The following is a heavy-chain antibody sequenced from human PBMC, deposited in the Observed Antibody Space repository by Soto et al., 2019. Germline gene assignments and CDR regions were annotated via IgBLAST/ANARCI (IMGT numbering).Heavy chain of an antibody. V-gene: IGHV1-18*01. Sequence: ASVKVSCKASGYTFARYGIGWARQAPGQGLEWMGWINTYNGNTNYAQNVQGRVTLTTDTSTSTAYMELRSLRSNDTAIYYCAMVDVYVTPSPQDVWGQGTTVTVSS. D-gene: IGHD3-16*01. J-gene: IGHJ6*02. CDR1: GYTFARYG. CDR2: INTYNGNT. CDR3: AMVDVYVTPSPQDV.